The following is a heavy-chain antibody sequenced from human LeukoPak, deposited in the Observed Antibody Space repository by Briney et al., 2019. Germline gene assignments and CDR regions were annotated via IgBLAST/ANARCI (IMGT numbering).Heavy chain of an antibody. CDR3: ARDSARDVDTAMVIDY. Sequence: ASVKVSCKASGYTFTSYYMHWVRQAPGQGLEWMGIINPSGGSTNYAQKFQGRVTMTRDTSTSTVYMELSSLRSEDTAVYYCARDSARDVDTAMVIDYWGQGTLVTVSS. CDR1: GYTFTSYY. V-gene: IGHV1-46*01. CDR2: INPSGGST. J-gene: IGHJ4*02. D-gene: IGHD5-18*01.